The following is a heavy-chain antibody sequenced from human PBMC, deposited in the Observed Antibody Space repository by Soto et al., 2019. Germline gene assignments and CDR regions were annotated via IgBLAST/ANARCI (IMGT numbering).Heavy chain of an antibody. D-gene: IGHD2-2*01. CDR3: ARTFCSTTSCQAHGMDV. V-gene: IGHV4-61*01. CDR2: LYYTGTT. J-gene: IGHJ6*02. Sequence: QVQLQESGPGLVKPSETPSLTCTVSGDSVSSGSYYWTWIRQPPGKGLEWIGYLYYTGTTNYNPSLKSRVTMSLDTSSNQFSLRLSSVTAADTAVYFCARTFCSTTSCQAHGMDVWGQGTSVTVSS. CDR1: GDSVSSGSYY.